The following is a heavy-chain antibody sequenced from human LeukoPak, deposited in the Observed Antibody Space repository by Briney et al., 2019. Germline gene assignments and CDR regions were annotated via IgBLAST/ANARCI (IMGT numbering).Heavy chain of an antibody. CDR3: ARVNAPVATFDY. CDR2: ISHSGNT. J-gene: IGHJ4*02. Sequence: SETLSLTCTVSGYSISSTYYGAWIRQPPGKGLEWIASISHSGNTHYTPSLESRLTISLDTSKNHFSLRLSSVTAADTAVYYCARVNAPVATFDYWGLGTLVAVFS. D-gene: IGHD1-1*01. V-gene: IGHV4-38-2*02. CDR1: GYSISSTYY.